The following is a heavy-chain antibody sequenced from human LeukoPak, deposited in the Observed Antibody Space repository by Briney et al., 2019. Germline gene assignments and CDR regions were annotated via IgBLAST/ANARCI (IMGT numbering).Heavy chain of an antibody. Sequence: SETLSLTCTVSGGSISSSSYYWGWIRQPPGKGLEWIGSIYYSGSTYYNPSLKSRVTTSVDTSKNQFSLKLSSVTAADTAVYYCSRQVHRYYDSSGYPDYWGQGTLVTVSS. J-gene: IGHJ4*02. CDR2: IYYSGST. CDR1: GGSISSSSYY. V-gene: IGHV4-39*01. D-gene: IGHD3-22*01. CDR3: SRQVHRYYDSSGYPDY.